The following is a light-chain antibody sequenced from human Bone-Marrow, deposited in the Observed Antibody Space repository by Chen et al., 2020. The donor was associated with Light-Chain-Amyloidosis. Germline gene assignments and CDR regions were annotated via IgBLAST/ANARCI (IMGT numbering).Light chain of an antibody. Sequence: EIVMTQSPATLSVSPGESATLSCRASQNINNNFAWYQQKPGQAPRLLMHGASTRATGIPARFGGSGSGTEFTLTISSLQPEDFAVYYCQQRNNWPLTFGGGTKVEI. J-gene: IGKJ4*01. V-gene: IGKV3-15*01. CDR3: QQRNNWPLT. CDR1: QNINNN. CDR2: GAS.